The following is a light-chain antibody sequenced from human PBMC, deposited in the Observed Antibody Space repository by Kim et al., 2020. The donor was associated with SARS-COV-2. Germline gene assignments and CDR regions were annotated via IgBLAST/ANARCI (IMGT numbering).Light chain of an antibody. J-gene: IGLJ2*01. CDR2: DVF. CDR3: SSYTTNSTVV. CDR1: SSDVGAYGF. Sequence: GQSVPISCTGTSSDVGAYGFVSWYQQHPGKAPELIIYDVFNRPSGVSHRFSGSKSGNTASLTISGLQAEDEADYYCSSYTTNSTVVFGGGTKVTVL. V-gene: IGLV2-14*03.